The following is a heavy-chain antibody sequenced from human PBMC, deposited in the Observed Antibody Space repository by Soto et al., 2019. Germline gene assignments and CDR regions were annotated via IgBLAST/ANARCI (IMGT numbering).Heavy chain of an antibody. CDR2: ISNSVGNT. J-gene: IGHJ4*02. V-gene: IGHV3-23*01. CDR1: GFTFSSYV. CDR3: ASRYCSSTSCGPGLFDS. D-gene: IGHD2-2*01. Sequence: GGSLRLSYAASGFTFSSYVMSWVRQAPGKGLEWVSAISNSVGNTYYADSVKGRFTISRDNSKNTLYLRMSSLRVEDTAVYYCASRYCSSTSCGPGLFDSWGQGTLVTVSS.